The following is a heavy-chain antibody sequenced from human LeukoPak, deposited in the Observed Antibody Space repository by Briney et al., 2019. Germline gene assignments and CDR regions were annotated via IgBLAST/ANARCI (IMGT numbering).Heavy chain of an antibody. D-gene: IGHD3-9*01. Sequence: GESLKISCKGSGYSFTSYWIGWVRQMPGKGLEWMGITYPGDSDTRYSPSFQGQVTISADKSISTAYLQWSSLKASDTAMYYCARHDAMGRHDILTGYSVNWFDPWGQGTLVTVSS. V-gene: IGHV5-51*01. CDR3: ARHDAMGRHDILTGYSVNWFDP. J-gene: IGHJ5*02. CDR2: TYPGDSDT. CDR1: GYSFTSYW.